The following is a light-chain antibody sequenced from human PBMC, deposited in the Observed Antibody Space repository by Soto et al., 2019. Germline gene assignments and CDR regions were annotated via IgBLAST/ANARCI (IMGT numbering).Light chain of an antibody. CDR2: AAS. Sequence: AIRMTQSPSSLSASTGDRVTITCLASQGISSYLAWYQQKPGKAPKLLIYAASTLQSGVPSRFSGSGSGTDFTRTISCLKSEDFATYYCQQYDSYPYTFGQGTKLEIK. J-gene: IGKJ2*01. V-gene: IGKV1-8*01. CDR3: QQYDSYPYT. CDR1: QGISSY.